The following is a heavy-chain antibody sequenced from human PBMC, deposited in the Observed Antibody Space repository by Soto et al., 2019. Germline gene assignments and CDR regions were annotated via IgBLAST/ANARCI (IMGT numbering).Heavy chain of an antibody. Sequence: ASVKVSCKASGYTFTSYGISWVRQAPGQGLEWMGWISAYNGNTNYAQKLRGRVTMTTDTSTSTAYMELRSLRSDDTAVYYCAAGYCSSTSCYYFDYWGQGTLVTVSS. CDR1: GYTFTSYG. J-gene: IGHJ4*02. V-gene: IGHV1-18*01. CDR2: ISAYNGNT. CDR3: AAGYCSSTSCYYFDY. D-gene: IGHD2-2*01.